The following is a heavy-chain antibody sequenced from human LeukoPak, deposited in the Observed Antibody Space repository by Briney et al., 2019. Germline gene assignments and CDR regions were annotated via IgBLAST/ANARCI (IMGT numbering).Heavy chain of an antibody. CDR1: GYTFNSYA. D-gene: IGHD3-10*01. Sequence: GGSLRLSCTASGYTFNSYAMSWVRQAPGKGLEWVSGISGSGTSTYYADSVKGRFTISRDNSKNTLYLQMNSPRAEDTALYYCAKEPASGSCIDYWGQGTLVTVSS. V-gene: IGHV3-23*01. CDR3: AKEPASGSCIDY. CDR2: ISGSGTST. J-gene: IGHJ4*02.